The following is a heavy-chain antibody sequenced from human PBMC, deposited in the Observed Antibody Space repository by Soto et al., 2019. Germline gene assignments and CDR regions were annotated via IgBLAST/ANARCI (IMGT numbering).Heavy chain of an antibody. D-gene: IGHD3-9*01. CDR3: ARVKGSLRYFDFNAFDI. J-gene: IGHJ3*02. V-gene: IGHV1-69*01. CDR2: IIPIFGTA. CDR1: GGTFRSYA. Sequence: QVQLVQSGAEVKKPGSSVRVSCKASGGTFRSYAISWVRQAPGQGLEWMGGIIPIFGTAHYAQKFQGRVTITADESTSTAYMELSSLRSEDTAVYYCARVKGSLRYFDFNAFDIWGQGTMVTVSS.